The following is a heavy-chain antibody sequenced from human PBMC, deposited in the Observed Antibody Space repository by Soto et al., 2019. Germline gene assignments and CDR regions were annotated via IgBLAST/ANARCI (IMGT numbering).Heavy chain of an antibody. CDR3: ARGNPFNSAGFDV. V-gene: IGHV1-8*01. CDR2: MNAKSGDT. CDR1: GYTFSDFD. D-gene: IGHD2-21*01. Sequence: QARLEQSGAEVKRPGASVKFSCKASGYTFSDFDINWLRQDSGQGPEWIGWMNAKSGDTCFAQRFQDKFNMTWDTSLSTACGEVGSLTSDDTAMYYCARGNPFNSAGFDVWGQGTTVAVSS. J-gene: IGHJ6*02.